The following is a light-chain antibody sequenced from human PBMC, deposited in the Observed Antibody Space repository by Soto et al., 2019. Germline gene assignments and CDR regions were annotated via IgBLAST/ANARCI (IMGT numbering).Light chain of an antibody. CDR2: RAS. CDR3: QHYNDYSRV. CDR1: QSVDTW. Sequence: DIQMTQSPSTLSASIGDTVTITCRTSQSVDTWLAWYQHKAGKAPKLLIYRASSLGTGVPSRFSGSGSGTAFTLTITSLQPDDFATYYCQHYNDYSRVFGQGTQVEIK. J-gene: IGKJ1*01. V-gene: IGKV1-5*03.